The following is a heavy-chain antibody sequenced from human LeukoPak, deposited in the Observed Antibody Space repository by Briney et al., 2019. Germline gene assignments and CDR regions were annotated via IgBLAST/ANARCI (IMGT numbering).Heavy chain of an antibody. CDR3: ARDKGYDFSPDY. CDR1: GFTFSSYS. D-gene: IGHD3-3*01. CDR2: ISSSSYI. V-gene: IGHV3-21*01. J-gene: IGHJ4*02. Sequence: PGGSLRLSCAASGFTFSSYSMNWVRQAPGKGLEWVSSISSSSYIYYADSVKGRFTISRDNAKNSLYLQMNSLRAEDTAVYYCARDKGYDFSPDYWGQGTLVTVSS.